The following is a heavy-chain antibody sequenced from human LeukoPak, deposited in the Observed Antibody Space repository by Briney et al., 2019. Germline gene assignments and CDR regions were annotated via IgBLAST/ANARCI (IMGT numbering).Heavy chain of an antibody. Sequence: GGSLRLSCAASGFSFSGYGMHWVRQAPGKGLEWVSSISGGSGKTYYADSVKGRFTISRDNSKNTLYLQMSGLRAEDTAVYYCAKEASSSLGYYYGMDVWGQGTTVTVS. CDR3: AKEASSSLGYYYGMDV. D-gene: IGHD3-3*01. CDR1: GFSFSGYG. CDR2: ISGGSGKT. V-gene: IGHV3-23*01. J-gene: IGHJ6*02.